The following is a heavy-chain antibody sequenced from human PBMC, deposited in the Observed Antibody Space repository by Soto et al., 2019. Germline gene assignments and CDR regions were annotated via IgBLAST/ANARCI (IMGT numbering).Heavy chain of an antibody. D-gene: IGHD1-1*01. V-gene: IGHV4-4*07. CDR3: VRDGTKNLRDRFDP. CDR2: IYATGST. CDR1: GVSLIGYY. J-gene: IGHJ5*02. Sequence: PSEDLCLTGNVSGVSLIGYYCSCIRQPPGKGLEWLGRIYATGSTDYNPSLKSRVTMSVDMSKKQFSLTLRSVTAADTAIYYCVRDGTKNLRDRFDPWGRGILVTVAS.